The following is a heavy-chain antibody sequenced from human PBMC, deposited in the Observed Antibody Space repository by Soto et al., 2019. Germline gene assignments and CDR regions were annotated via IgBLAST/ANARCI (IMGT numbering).Heavy chain of an antibody. CDR1: GYTFTGYY. V-gene: IGHV1-2*02. CDR2: INPNSGGT. D-gene: IGHD6-19*01. Sequence: QVQLVQSGAEVKKPGASVKVCCKASGYTFTGYYMHWVRQAPGQGLEWMGWINPNSGGTNYAQKFQGRVTMTRDTSISTAYMELSRLRSDDTAVYYCARASGIAVAGSPHYGMDVWGQGTTVTVSS. J-gene: IGHJ6*02. CDR3: ARASGIAVAGSPHYGMDV.